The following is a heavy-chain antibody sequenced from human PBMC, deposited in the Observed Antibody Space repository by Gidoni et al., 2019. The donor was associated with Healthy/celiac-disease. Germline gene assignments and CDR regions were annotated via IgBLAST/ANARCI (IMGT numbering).Heavy chain of an antibody. V-gene: IGHV3-9*01. J-gene: IGHJ5*02. D-gene: IGHD3-22*01. CDR2: ISWNSGSI. Sequence: EVQLVESGGGLVQPGRSLRLSCAASGFTFDDYAMHWVRQAPGKGLEWVSGISWNSGSIGYADSVKGRFTISRDNAKNSLYLQMNSLRAEDTALYYCAKAPGSGYYYSWFDPWGQGTLVTVSS. CDR3: AKAPGSGYYYSWFDP. CDR1: GFTFDDYA.